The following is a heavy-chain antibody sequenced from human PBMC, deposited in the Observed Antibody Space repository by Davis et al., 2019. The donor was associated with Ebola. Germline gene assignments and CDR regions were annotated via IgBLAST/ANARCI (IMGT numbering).Heavy chain of an antibody. CDR3: ARESFPYYFDY. V-gene: IGHV4-34*01. D-gene: IGHD3-10*01. J-gene: IGHJ4*02. CDR1: GASFSGYY. CDR2: MNRDGGT. Sequence: GSLRLSCAVYGASFSGYYWSWIRQPPGKGLEWIGEMNRDGGTNYNPSLESRVTISSDMSKNQFSLKLSSVTAADTAVYYCARESFPYYFDYWGQGTLVTVSS.